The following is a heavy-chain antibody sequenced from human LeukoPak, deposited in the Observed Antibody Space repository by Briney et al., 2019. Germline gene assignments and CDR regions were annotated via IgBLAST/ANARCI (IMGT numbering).Heavy chain of an antibody. CDR3: AGEGSYSSSWYTIDY. Sequence: SETLSLTCTVSGGSISSYYWSWIRQPPGKGLEWIGEIYHSGSTNYNPSLKSRVTISVDKSKNQFSLKLSSVTAADTAVYYCAGEGSYSSSWYTIDYWGQGTLVTVSS. V-gene: IGHV4-59*12. CDR1: GGSISSYY. J-gene: IGHJ4*02. D-gene: IGHD6-13*01. CDR2: IYHSGST.